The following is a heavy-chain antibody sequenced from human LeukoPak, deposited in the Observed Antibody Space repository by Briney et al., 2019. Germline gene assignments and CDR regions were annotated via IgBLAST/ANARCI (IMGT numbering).Heavy chain of an antibody. Sequence: ASVKVSCKASRYTFTSYYMHWVRQAPGQGLEWMGIINPSGFSTSYAQKLQGRVTMTTDTSTSTAYMELRSLRSDDTAVYYCARTVGLLWFGEPFDYWGQGTLVTVSS. CDR3: ARTVGLLWFGEPFDY. CDR2: INPSGFST. CDR1: RYTFTSYY. D-gene: IGHD3-10*01. J-gene: IGHJ4*02. V-gene: IGHV1-46*01.